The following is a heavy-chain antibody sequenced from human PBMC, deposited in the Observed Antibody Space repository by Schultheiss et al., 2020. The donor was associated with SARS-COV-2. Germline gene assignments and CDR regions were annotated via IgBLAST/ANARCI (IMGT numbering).Heavy chain of an antibody. CDR1: RGSISSYY. CDR3: ARAGPYYYYYGMDV. CDR2: IYTSGST. J-gene: IGHJ6*02. V-gene: IGHV4-4*07. Sequence: SETLSLTCTVSRGSISSYYWSWIRQPAGKGLEWIGRIYTSGSTNYNPSLKSRVTISVDTSKNQFSLKLSSVTAADTAVYYCARAGPYYYYYGMDVWGQGTTVTVSS.